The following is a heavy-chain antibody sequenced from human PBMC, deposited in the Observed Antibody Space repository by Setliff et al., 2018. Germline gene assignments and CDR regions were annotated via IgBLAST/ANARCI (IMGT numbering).Heavy chain of an antibody. Sequence: GGSLRLSCAASGFTFSQYNLNWVRQAPGKRLEWVSSLDGDSGHIYYADSLGGRFTISRDNAKNSLYLQMNSLRVEDTAVYYCARDVFDFRTGQAGPWGQGTLVTVSS. J-gene: IGHJ5*02. CDR3: ARDVFDFRTGQAGP. V-gene: IGHV3-21*01. D-gene: IGHD3-3*01. CDR1: GFTFSQYN. CDR2: LDGDSGHI.